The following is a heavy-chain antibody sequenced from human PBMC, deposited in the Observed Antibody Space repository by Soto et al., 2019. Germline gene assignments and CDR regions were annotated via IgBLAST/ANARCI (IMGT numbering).Heavy chain of an antibody. D-gene: IGHD4-17*01. V-gene: IGHV1-8*01. Sequence: QVQLVQSGAEVKKPGASVKVSCKSSGYTFTSYDITWVRQATGQGLEGMGWMNPNSGNKAYAQKFQGRVTMTRNTSISTEYKELGNLRSENAAEYYCALERWMGFETWGQGTLVTVS. CDR3: ALERWMGFET. CDR1: GYTFTSYD. CDR2: MNPNSGNK. J-gene: IGHJ5*02.